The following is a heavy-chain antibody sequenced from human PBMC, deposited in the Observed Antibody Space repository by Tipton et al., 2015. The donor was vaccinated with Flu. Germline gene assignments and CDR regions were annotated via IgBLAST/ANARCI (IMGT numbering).Heavy chain of an antibody. Sequence: TLSLTCNVSGYSINSGYDWGWIRQPPDKGLEWIGSMHYNGATYYNPSLKSRVTMSVDTSRNQFSLKLTSVTAADTAVYYCVRDGHYSSANGALDYWGQGTLVTVSS. V-gene: IGHV4-38-2*02. J-gene: IGHJ4*02. CDR1: GYSINSGYD. CDR3: VRDGHYSSANGALDY. CDR2: MHYNGAT. D-gene: IGHD3-22*01.